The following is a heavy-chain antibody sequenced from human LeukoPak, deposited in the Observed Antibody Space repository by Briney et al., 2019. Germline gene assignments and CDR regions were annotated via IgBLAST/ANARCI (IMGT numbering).Heavy chain of an antibody. D-gene: IGHD4-17*01. CDR1: GFTFSSYA. V-gene: IGHV3-23*01. J-gene: IGHJ4*02. CDR2: ISGSGGST. CDR3: AKVSSYGDYFDY. Sequence: GGSLSLSCAASGFTFSSYAMSWVRQAPGKGLERVSAISGSGGSTYYADSVKGRFTISRDNSKSTLYLQMNSLRAEDTAVYYCAKVSSYGDYFDYWGQGTLVTVSS.